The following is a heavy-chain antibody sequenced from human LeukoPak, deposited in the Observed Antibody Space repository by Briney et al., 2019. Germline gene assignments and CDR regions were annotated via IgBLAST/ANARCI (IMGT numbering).Heavy chain of an antibody. J-gene: IGHJ4*02. D-gene: IGHD3-22*01. CDR2: ISTYNGNT. V-gene: IGHV1-18*01. Sequence: ASVKVSCKGSGYTFSSYGISWVRQAPGQGLEWMGWISTYNGNTNYAQKLQGRVTMTTDTSTSTAYMELRSLRSDDTAVYYCARDANPYDSSGLGVFDYWGQGTLVTVSS. CDR3: ARDANPYDSSGLGVFDY. CDR1: GYTFSSYG.